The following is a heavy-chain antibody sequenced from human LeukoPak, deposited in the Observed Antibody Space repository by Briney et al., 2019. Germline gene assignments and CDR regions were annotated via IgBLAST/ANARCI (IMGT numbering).Heavy chain of an antibody. CDR3: ARDFGSEGYTSGWHAFDL. CDR1: GFTFSSYW. Sequence: TGGSLRLSCAASGFTFSSYWMSWVRQAPGKGLEWVANIKQDGSEKYYVDSVKGRFTISRDNTRNSLHLQMDSLRTEDTAVYYCARDFGSEGYTSGWHAFDLWGRGTLVTVSS. CDR2: IKQDGSEK. J-gene: IGHJ2*01. V-gene: IGHV3-7*01. D-gene: IGHD6-19*01.